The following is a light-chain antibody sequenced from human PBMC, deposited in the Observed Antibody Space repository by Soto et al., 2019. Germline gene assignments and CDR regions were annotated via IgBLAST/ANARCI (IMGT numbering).Light chain of an antibody. V-gene: IGLV2-23*01. CDR1: SSDVGSYNL. Sequence: QSALTQPASVSGSPGQSITISCTGTSSDVGSYNLVSWYQQHPGKAPKLMIYEGSKRPSGVSNRFSGSESGNTASLTISGLQADDEDDYYCCSYAGSSTSVVFGGGTKLTVL. J-gene: IGLJ2*01. CDR2: EGS. CDR3: CSYAGSSTSVV.